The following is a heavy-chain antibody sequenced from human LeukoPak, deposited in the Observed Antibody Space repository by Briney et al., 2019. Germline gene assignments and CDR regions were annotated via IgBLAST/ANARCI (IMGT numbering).Heavy chain of an antibody. CDR2: ISAYNGNT. CDR1: GYTFTSYG. CDR3: ARDPITMVRGVIWYFDY. J-gene: IGHJ4*02. Sequence: ASVKVSCKASGYTFTSYGISWVRQAPGQGLEWMGWISAYNGNTNYAQKLQGRVTMTTDTSTSTAYMELRSLGSDDTAVYYCARDPITMVRGVIWYFDYWGQGTLVTVSS. V-gene: IGHV1-18*01. D-gene: IGHD3-10*01.